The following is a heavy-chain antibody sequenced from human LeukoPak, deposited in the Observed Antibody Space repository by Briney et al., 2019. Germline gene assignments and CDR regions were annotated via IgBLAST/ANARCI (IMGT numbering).Heavy chain of an antibody. CDR2: IYYSGST. J-gene: IGHJ4*02. CDR3: VSGEIPLVSRFDY. V-gene: IGHV4-59*08. CDR1: GGSISSYY. Sequence: SETLSLTCTVSGGSISSYYWSWIRQPPGKGLEWIGYIYYSGSTNYNPSLKSRVTISVDTSKNQFSLKLSSVTAADTAVYYCVSGEIPLVSRFDYWGQGTLVTVSS. D-gene: IGHD3-10*01.